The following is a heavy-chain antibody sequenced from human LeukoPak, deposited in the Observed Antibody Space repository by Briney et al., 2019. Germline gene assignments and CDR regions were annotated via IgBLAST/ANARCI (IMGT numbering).Heavy chain of an antibody. CDR3: ARDEGGGLIKKAFDY. Sequence: ASVKVSCKASGYTFTGYYMHWVRQAPGQGLEWMGRINPNSGGTNYAQKFQGRVTMTRDTSISTAYMELSRLRSDDPAVYYCARDEGGGLIKKAFDYWGQGTLVTVSS. V-gene: IGHV1-2*06. J-gene: IGHJ4*02. D-gene: IGHD2-8*01. CDR2: INPNSGGT. CDR1: GYTFTGYY.